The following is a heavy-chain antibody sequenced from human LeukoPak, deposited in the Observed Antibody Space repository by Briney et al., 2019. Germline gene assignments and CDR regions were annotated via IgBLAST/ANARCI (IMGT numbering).Heavy chain of an antibody. CDR3: AKDRTVVGATSFDY. Sequence: GGSLRLSCAASGFPFSTFSMHWVRQAPGKGLEWVAAIAYDGSVKYYPDSLKGRLTISRDNSRNTLYLQMNSLRAEDTAVYYCAKDRTVVGATSFDYWGLGTLVTVSS. J-gene: IGHJ4*02. CDR1: GFPFSTFS. D-gene: IGHD1-26*01. V-gene: IGHV3-30*18. CDR2: IAYDGSVK.